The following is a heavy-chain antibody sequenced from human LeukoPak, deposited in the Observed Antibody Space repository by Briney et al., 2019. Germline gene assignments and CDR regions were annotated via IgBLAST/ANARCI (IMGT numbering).Heavy chain of an antibody. D-gene: IGHD5-12*01. CDR3: AKEGYTGYDAFDV. J-gene: IGHJ3*01. V-gene: IGHV3-23*01. CDR1: GFTFSSYA. CDR2: ISGSGRNT. Sequence: TGGSLRLSCAASGFTFSSYAMNWVRQAPGKGLEWVSTISGSGRNTYYADSVKGRFTISRDNSKNTLYLQMNSLRAEDTAVYYCAKEGYTGYDAFDVWGQGTMVTVSS.